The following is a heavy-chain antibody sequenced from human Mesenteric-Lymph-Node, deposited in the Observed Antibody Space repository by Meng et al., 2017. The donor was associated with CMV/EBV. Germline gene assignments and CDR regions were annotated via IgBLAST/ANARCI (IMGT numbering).Heavy chain of an antibody. CDR1: GFTVSSNY. V-gene: IGHV3-53*01. D-gene: IGHD2-2*01. CDR2: IYSGGNT. Sequence: GESLKISCAASGFTVSSNYVSWVRQAPGKGLEWVSVIYSGGNTYYADSVMGRSTISRDNPKNTLYLQMNSLRAEDTAVYYCARDFWSRYCSSTSCSSMDVWGQGTTVTVSS. CDR3: ARDFWSRYCSSTSCSSMDV. J-gene: IGHJ6*02.